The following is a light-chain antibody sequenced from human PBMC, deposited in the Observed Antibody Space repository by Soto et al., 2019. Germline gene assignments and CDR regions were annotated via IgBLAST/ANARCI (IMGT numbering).Light chain of an antibody. V-gene: IGKV3-11*01. CDR2: GAS. Sequence: EIVLTQSPATLSLSPGERATLSCRASQSVSSSLVWYQQKPGQAPRLLIYGASTRATGIPARFSGSGSGTEFTLTISRLEPEDFAVYYCQQRSNWPATFGGGTKV. J-gene: IGKJ4*01. CDR3: QQRSNWPAT. CDR1: QSVSSS.